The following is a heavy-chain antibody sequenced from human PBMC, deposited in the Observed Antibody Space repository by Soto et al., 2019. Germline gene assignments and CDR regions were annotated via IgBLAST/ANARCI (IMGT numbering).Heavy chain of an antibody. D-gene: IGHD1-26*01. CDR3: ARDRERADIVNDAFDI. V-gene: IGHV3-20*01. CDR1: GFTFDDYA. CDR2: INWNGGST. Sequence: GGSLRLSCAASGFTFDDYAMSWVRQTPGKGLEWVSGINWNGGSTRYGDAVKGRFTISRDNAKNSLYLQMNSLRAEDTALYHCARDRERADIVNDAFDIWGQGTMVTVSS. J-gene: IGHJ3*02.